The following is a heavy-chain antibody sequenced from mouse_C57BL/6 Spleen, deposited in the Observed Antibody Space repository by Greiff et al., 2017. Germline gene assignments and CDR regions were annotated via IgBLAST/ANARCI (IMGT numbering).Heavy chain of an antibody. D-gene: IGHD2-4*01. CDR1: GYTFTSYW. J-gene: IGHJ2*01. Sequence: EVQLQQSGTVLARPGASVQMSCKTSGYTFTSYWMHWVKQRPGQGLEWIGAISPGNSDTSYNQKFKGKAKLTAVTSASTGYSELSSLTNEDSAVYYCTREGDYGLDYWGQGTTLTGSS. V-gene: IGHV1-5*01. CDR3: TREGDYGLDY. CDR2: ISPGNSDT.